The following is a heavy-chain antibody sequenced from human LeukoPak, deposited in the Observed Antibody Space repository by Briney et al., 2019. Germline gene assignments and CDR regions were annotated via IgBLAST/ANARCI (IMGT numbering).Heavy chain of an antibody. Sequence: GGSLRLSCAASGFTFSSYGMHWVRQAPGKGLEWVAFIRYDGSNKYYADSVKGRFTISRDNSKNTLYVQMNSLRAEDTAVYYCAKDHEITFGGVIAHPPWGQGTLVTVSS. V-gene: IGHV3-30*02. CDR3: AKDHEITFGGVIAHPP. D-gene: IGHD3-16*02. CDR1: GFTFSSYG. CDR2: IRYDGSNK. J-gene: IGHJ5*02.